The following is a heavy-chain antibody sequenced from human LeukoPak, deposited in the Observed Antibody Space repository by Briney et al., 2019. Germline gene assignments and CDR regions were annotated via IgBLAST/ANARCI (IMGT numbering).Heavy chain of an antibody. Sequence: GGSLRLSCAASGFTFSSYSMNWVRQAPGKGLEWVSSISSSSSYIYYADSVKGRFTISRDNAKNSLYLQMNSLRAADTAVYYCARGGPQDYYDSSGYYGYFDYWGQGTLVTVSS. CDR2: ISSSSSYI. V-gene: IGHV3-21*01. CDR1: GFTFSSYS. CDR3: ARGGPQDYYDSSGYYGYFDY. D-gene: IGHD3-22*01. J-gene: IGHJ4*02.